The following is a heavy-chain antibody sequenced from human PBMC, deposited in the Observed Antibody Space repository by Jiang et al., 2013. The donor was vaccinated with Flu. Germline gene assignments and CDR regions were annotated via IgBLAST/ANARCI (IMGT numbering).Heavy chain of an antibody. V-gene: IGHV1-2*02. Sequence: WVRQALDKGLNGWGGSILTVVAQTTAQKFQGRVTMTRDTSISTAYMELHRLTSDDTAVYYCARESVPMGNDIFTPDFWGQGTLVTVSS. J-gene: IGHJ4*02. D-gene: IGHD3-9*01. CDR3: ARESVPMGNDIFTPDF. CDR2: SILTVVA.